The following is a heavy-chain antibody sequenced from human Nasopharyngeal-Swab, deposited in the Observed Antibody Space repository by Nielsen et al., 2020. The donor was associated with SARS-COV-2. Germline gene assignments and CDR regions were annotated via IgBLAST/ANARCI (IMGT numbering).Heavy chain of an antibody. J-gene: IGHJ4*02. D-gene: IGHD3-3*01. CDR2: IYYSRST. CDR1: GGSISSGGYY. V-gene: IGHV4-31*11. CDR3: ARAPTIFGVVITSFDL. Sequence: SETLSLTCAASGGSISSGGYYWSWIREPPGKGLEWIGYIYYSRSTYYNPSLKSRLTISVDTSKNQFYLTLTSVTAADTAVYYCARAPTIFGVVITSFDLWGQGTLVTVSS.